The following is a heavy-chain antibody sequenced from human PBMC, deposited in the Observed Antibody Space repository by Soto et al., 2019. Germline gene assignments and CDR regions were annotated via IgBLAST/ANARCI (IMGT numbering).Heavy chain of an antibody. V-gene: IGHV4-31*03. CDR1: GGSISSGGYY. CDR2: IYYSGST. J-gene: IGHJ4*02. D-gene: IGHD6-13*01. CDR3: AREPPRDSSSWYLGDY. Sequence: QVQLQESGPGLVKPSQTLSLTCTVSGGSISSGGYYWCWIRQHPGKGLEWIGYIYYSGSTYYNPSLKSRVTISVDTSKNQFSLKLSSVTAADTAVYYCAREPPRDSSSWYLGDYWGQGTLVTVSS.